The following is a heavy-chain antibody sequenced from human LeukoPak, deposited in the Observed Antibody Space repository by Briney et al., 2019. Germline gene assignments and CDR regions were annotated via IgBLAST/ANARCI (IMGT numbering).Heavy chain of an antibody. CDR1: GFTFSNYW. Sequence: GGSLRLSCAASGFTFSNYWVHWVRQAPGKGLVWVSRISSDGSSTSYADSVKGRFTISRDNSKNTLYLQMSSLRAEDTAIYYCAKGHNYGDYGIYFDYWGQGTLVTVSS. CDR3: AKGHNYGDYGIYFDY. D-gene: IGHD4-17*01. CDR2: ISSDGSST. J-gene: IGHJ4*02. V-gene: IGHV3-74*01.